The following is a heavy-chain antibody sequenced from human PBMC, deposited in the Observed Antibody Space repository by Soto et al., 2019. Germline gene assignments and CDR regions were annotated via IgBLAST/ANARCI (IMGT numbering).Heavy chain of an antibody. Sequence: PGGSLRHSCSAAGFTFSNHTMSWVRPSPREGLEWVSGVTSTGTSPYYAGSVQGRFTISRDNSKNMFYLQMKSLRAEDTAIYYCAKARPSGGYYYVEAFDVWGQGTMVTVSS. CDR2: VTSTGTSP. CDR3: AKARPSGGYYYVEAFDV. CDR1: GFTFSNHT. J-gene: IGHJ3*01. V-gene: IGHV3-23*01. D-gene: IGHD3-22*01.